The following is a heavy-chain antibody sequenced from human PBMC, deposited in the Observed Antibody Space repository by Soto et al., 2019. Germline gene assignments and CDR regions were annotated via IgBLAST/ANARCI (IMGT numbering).Heavy chain of an antibody. CDR2: IKSNTDGGTT. CDR1: GFTFTDAW. Sequence: PGGSLRLSCAASGFTFTDAWMSWVRQAPGKGLEWVGRIKSNTDGGTTDYAAPVKGRLSISREDSKNTLYLQMKDLKSEDTAVYYCTTSSSLYSYGQHDYWGQGTLVTVSS. J-gene: IGHJ4*02. D-gene: IGHD5-18*01. V-gene: IGHV3-15*01. CDR3: TTSSSLYSYGQHDY.